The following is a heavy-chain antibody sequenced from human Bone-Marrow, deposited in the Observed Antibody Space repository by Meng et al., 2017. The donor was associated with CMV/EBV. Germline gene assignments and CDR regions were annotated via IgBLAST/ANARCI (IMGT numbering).Heavy chain of an antibody. J-gene: IGHJ4*02. Sequence: ASVKVSCKASGGTFTGYYMHWVRQAPGQGLEWMGWINPNSGGTNYAQKFQGRVTMTRDTSISTAYMELSRLRSDDTAVYYCARARDIVVVPAAILGWGYDYWGQGTLVTVSS. CDR2: INPNSGGT. D-gene: IGHD2-2*02. CDR1: GGTFTGYY. V-gene: IGHV1-2*02. CDR3: ARARDIVVVPAAILGWGYDY.